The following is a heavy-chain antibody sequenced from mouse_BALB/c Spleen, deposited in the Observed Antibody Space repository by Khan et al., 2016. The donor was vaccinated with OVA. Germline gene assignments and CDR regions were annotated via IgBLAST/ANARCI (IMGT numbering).Heavy chain of an antibody. J-gene: IGHJ4*01. V-gene: IGHV3-6*02. Sequence: EVQLQESGPGLVKPSQSLSLTCSVTGYSITTAYYWNWIRQFPGNNLEWMGYISFDGNNNYNPSLKNRISITRDRSKNQFFLKLTSVTTEDTATYDCAKVGYAYGNSSAWDYWGQGTSVTVSS. CDR1: GYSITTAYY. D-gene: IGHD1-1*01. CDR3: AKVGYAYGNSSAWDY. CDR2: ISFDGNN.